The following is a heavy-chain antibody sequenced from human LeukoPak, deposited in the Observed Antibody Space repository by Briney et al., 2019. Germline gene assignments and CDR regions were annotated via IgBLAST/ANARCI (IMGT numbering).Heavy chain of an antibody. D-gene: IGHD3-9*01. V-gene: IGHV1-18*04. J-gene: IGHJ4*02. CDR3: ARDGTLLRYFDWLFPPHFDY. CDR2: ISAYNGNT. Sequence: ASATVSCKASGYTFTSYDISWVRQAPGQGLEWMGWISAYNGNTNYAQKLQGRVTMTTDTSTSTAYMELRSLRSDDTAVYYCARDGTLLRYFDWLFPPHFDYWGQGTLVTVSS. CDR1: GYTFTSYD.